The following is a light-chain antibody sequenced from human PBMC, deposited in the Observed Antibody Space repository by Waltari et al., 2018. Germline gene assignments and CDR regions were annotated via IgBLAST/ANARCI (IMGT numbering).Light chain of an antibody. CDR3: QQYSTFWWT. CDR2: KAS. Sequence: DIQMTQSPSTLSASVGDRVTIPCRASQSIIKWLAWYQQKPGKAPTLLIYKASSLESGVPSRFSGSGSGTEFTLTISSLQPDDLATYYCQQYSTFWWTFGQGTKVEIK. V-gene: IGKV1-5*03. CDR1: QSIIKW. J-gene: IGKJ1*01.